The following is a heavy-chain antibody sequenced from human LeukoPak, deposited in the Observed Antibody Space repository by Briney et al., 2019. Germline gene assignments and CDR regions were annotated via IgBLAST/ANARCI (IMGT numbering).Heavy chain of an antibody. Sequence: SETLSHTCAVYGGSFSGYYWSWIRQPPGTGLEWIGEINHSGSTNYNPSLKSRDTISVDTSKNQFSLKLSSVTAADTAVYYCAKAGTGGRDFDYWGQGTLVTVSS. CDR3: AKAGTGGRDFDY. V-gene: IGHV4-34*01. CDR2: INHSGST. J-gene: IGHJ4*02. CDR1: GGSFSGYY. D-gene: IGHD6-13*01.